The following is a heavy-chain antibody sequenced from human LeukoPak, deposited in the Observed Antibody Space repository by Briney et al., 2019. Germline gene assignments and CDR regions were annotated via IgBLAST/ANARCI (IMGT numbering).Heavy chain of an antibody. Sequence: GGSLRLSCAASGFTFSNAWMSWVRQAPGKGLEWVGRIKSKTDGGTTDYAAPVKGRFTISRDDSKNTLYLQMNSLKTEDTAVYYCTTCSSTSRRDAFDIWGQGTMVTVSS. D-gene: IGHD2-2*01. CDR3: TTCSSTSRRDAFDI. V-gene: IGHV3-15*01. CDR2: IKSKTDGGTT. CDR1: GFTFSNAW. J-gene: IGHJ3*02.